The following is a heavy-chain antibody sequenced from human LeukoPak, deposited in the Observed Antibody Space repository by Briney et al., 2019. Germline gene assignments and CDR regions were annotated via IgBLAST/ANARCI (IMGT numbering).Heavy chain of an antibody. Sequence: PSETLSLTCTVSGGSIISYYWSWIRQPPGKGLEGIGYIYYSGSTNYNPSLKSRVTISVDTSKNQFSLKLSSVTAADTAVYYCARAPYDILTGYWGYFDYWGQGTLVTVSS. CDR2: IYYSGST. J-gene: IGHJ4*02. CDR1: GGSIISYY. CDR3: ARAPYDILTGYWGYFDY. V-gene: IGHV4-59*01. D-gene: IGHD3-9*01.